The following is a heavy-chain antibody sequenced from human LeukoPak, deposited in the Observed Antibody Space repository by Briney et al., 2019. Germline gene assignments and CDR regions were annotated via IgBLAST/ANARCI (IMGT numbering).Heavy chain of an antibody. J-gene: IGHJ6*03. CDR3: ARAQRGDYMDV. CDR1: GFTFSSYG. CDR2: IYSGGST. D-gene: IGHD6-25*01. V-gene: IGHV3-53*01. Sequence: GGSLRLSCAASGFTFSSYGMSWVRQAPGKGLEWVSLIYSGGSTYYADSVKGRFTISRDNSKNTLYLLMNNLRAEDTAVYYCARAQRGDYMDVWGKGTTVTISS.